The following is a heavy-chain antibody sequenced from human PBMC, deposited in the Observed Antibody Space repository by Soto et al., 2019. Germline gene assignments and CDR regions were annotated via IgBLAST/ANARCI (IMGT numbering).Heavy chain of an antibody. J-gene: IGHJ4*02. D-gene: IGHD6-19*01. CDR2: INPSGGST. CDR3: ARARIAVAGGFDY. Sequence: QVQLVQSGAEVKKPGASVKVSCNASGYTFTSYYMHWVRQAPGQGLEWMGIINPSGGSTSYAQKFQGSVTMTRDTSTSTVYMELSSLRSEETAVYYCARARIAVAGGFDYWGQGTLVTVSS. CDR1: GYTFTSYY. V-gene: IGHV1-46*03.